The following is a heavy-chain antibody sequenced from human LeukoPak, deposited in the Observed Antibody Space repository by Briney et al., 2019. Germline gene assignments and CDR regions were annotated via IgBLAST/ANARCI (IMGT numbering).Heavy chain of an antibody. V-gene: IGHV3-53*01. J-gene: IGHJ5*02. Sequence: GSLRLSCAASGFTVSSNYMSWVRQAPGKGLEWVSVIYSGGTTDYADSVKGRFTISRDNSKNTLYLQMNSLRDEDTAVYYCARTTFEGWFDPWGQGTLVTVSS. D-gene: IGHD1-14*01. CDR1: GFTVSSNY. CDR2: IYSGGTT. CDR3: ARTTFEGWFDP.